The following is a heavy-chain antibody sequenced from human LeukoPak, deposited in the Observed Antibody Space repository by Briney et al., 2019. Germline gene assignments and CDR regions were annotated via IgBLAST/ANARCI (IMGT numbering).Heavy chain of an antibody. Sequence: ASVTVSCTASGYTFTSFHMHWVRQAPGQGLEWMGIINPSGGTTSYAQNFQGRVTMTRDTSTSTVYMELSSLRSEDTAVYYCARGRDNPDTDWGQGTLVTVSS. J-gene: IGHJ4*02. D-gene: IGHD1-14*01. CDR2: INPSGGTT. CDR3: ARGRDNPDTD. V-gene: IGHV1-46*01. CDR1: GYTFTSFH.